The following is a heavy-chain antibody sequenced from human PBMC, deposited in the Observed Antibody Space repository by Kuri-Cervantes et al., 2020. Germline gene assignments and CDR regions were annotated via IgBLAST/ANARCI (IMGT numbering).Heavy chain of an antibody. CDR2: ISGSGGST. V-gene: IGHV3-23*01. CDR1: GFTFSSYA. CDR3: AKVRPSETYYGAFDF. Sequence: GGSLRLSCAASGFTFSSYAMNWVRQAPGKGLEWVSAISGSGGSTNYADSGKGRFTISRDNSKSTLYLQMNSLRAEDTAVYYCAKVRPSETYYGAFDFWGQGTVVTVSS. D-gene: IGHD3-16*01. J-gene: IGHJ3*01.